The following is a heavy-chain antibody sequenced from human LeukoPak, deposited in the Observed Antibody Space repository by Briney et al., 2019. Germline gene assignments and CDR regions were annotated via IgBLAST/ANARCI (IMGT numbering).Heavy chain of an antibody. Sequence: SETLSLTCTVSGGSISSSSYYWGWIRQPPGKGLEWIGSIYYSGSTYYNPSLKSRVTISVDTSKNQSSLKLSSVTAADTAVYYCARATILRYFDWLLPGPGDYYFDYWGQGTLVTVSS. V-gene: IGHV4-39*07. CDR2: IYYSGST. J-gene: IGHJ4*02. D-gene: IGHD3-9*01. CDR3: ARATILRYFDWLLPGPGDYYFDY. CDR1: GGSISSSSYY.